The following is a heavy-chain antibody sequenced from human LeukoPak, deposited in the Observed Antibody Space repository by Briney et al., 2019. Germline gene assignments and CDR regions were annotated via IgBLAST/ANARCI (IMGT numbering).Heavy chain of an antibody. Sequence: PGGSLRLSCAASGFTFDDYTMHWVRQAPGKGLEWVSLISWDGGSTYYADSVKGRFTISRDNAKNSLYLQMNSLRAEDTAVYYCARDLIGYNAFDYWGQGTLVTVSS. CDR3: ARDLIGYNAFDY. CDR2: ISWDGGST. CDR1: GFTFDDYT. D-gene: IGHD5-24*01. V-gene: IGHV3-43*01. J-gene: IGHJ4*02.